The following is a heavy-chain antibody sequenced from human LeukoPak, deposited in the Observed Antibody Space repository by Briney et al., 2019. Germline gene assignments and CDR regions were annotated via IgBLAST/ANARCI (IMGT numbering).Heavy chain of an antibody. V-gene: IGHV3-23*03. CDR1: GFTFSGYA. Sequence: GGSLRFSGAPSGFTFSGYALGWARQAQGRGLGGVSVIYSGGSTYYADSVKGRFTISRDNSKNTLYLQMNSLRAEGTAVYYCAKRGQVDDAFDIWGQGTMVTVSS. CDR3: AKRGQVDDAFDI. CDR2: IYSGGST. J-gene: IGHJ3*02. D-gene: IGHD3-10*01.